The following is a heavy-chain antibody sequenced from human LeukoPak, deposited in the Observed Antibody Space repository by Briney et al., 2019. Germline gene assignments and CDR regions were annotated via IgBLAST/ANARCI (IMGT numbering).Heavy chain of an antibody. CDR2: IYYSGST. CDR3: ARDRQQLVRGDYFDY. CDR1: GGSISSYY. J-gene: IGHJ4*02. V-gene: IGHV4-59*12. D-gene: IGHD6-13*01. Sequence: SETLSLTCTVSGGSISSYYWSWIRQPPGKGLEWIGSIYYSGSTYYNPSLKSRVTMSTDTSKNQFSLKLSSVTAADTAVYYCARDRQQLVRGDYFDYWGQGTLVTVSS.